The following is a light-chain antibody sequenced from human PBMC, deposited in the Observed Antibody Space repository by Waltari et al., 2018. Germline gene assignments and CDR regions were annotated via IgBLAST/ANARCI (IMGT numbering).Light chain of an antibody. V-gene: IGLV2-14*01. Sequence: QSALTQPASVSGSPGQSITISCTGSSSDIGSDNYVSWYQQNPGKVPKLLIYEVSNRPSGISERFSGSKSGNTASLTISGLQAEDDSDYYCSSFTTSNTLVYGSGTKVTVL. CDR1: SSDIGSDNY. J-gene: IGLJ1*01. CDR3: SSFTTSNTLV. CDR2: EVS.